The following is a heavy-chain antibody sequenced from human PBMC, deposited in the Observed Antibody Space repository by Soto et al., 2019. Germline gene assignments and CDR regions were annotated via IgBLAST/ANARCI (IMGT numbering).Heavy chain of an antibody. J-gene: IGHJ6*02. CDR2: IIPIFGTA. CDR3: ARARGIAAAANYYYYGMDV. D-gene: IGHD6-13*01. V-gene: IGHV1-69*12. Sequence: QVQLVQSGAEVRKPGSSVKVSCKASGGTFSSYAISWVRQAPGQGLEWMGGIIPIFGTANYAQKFQGRVTITADESTSTAYMELSSLRSEDTAVYYCARARGIAAAANYYYYGMDVWGQGTTVTVSS. CDR1: GGTFSSYA.